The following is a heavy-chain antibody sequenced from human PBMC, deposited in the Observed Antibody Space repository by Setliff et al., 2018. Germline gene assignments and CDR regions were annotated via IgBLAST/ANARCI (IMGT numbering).Heavy chain of an antibody. Sequence: YGVSVXRXXWGGVRKSTGKGLDWIGEINHSRNTNYDPSLEGRISISVDTSKRQFSLKLSSVTAADXXXYYCRFWSGYYKNDYWAQGTVVTVSS. V-gene: IGHV4-34*01. J-gene: IGHJ4*02. CDR1: GVSVXRXX. CDR2: INHSRNT. CDR3: RFWSGYYKNDY. D-gene: IGHD3-3*01.